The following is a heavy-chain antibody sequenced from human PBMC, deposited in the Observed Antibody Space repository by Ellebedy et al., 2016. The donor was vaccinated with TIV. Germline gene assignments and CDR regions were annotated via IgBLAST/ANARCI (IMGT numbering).Heavy chain of an antibody. V-gene: IGHV1-18*04. D-gene: IGHD3-10*01. CDR1: GYTFTGYY. Sequence: ASVKVSCKASGYTFTGYYMHWVRQAPGQGLEWMGWISAYNGNTNYAQKLQGRVTMTTDTSTSTAYMELRSLRSEDTAVYYCASLRVKARRTGSYGMDVWGQGTTVTVSS. J-gene: IGHJ6*02. CDR2: ISAYNGNT. CDR3: ASLRVKARRTGSYGMDV.